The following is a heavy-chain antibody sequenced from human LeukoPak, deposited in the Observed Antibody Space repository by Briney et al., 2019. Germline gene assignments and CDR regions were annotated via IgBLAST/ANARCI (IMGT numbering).Heavy chain of an antibody. J-gene: IGHJ3*02. V-gene: IGHV4-39*01. Sequence: SETLSLTCTVSGGSISSSSYYWGWVRQPPGKGLEWIGSIYYSGSTYYNPSLKSRVTISVDTSKNQFSLKLSSVTAADTAVYYCARSTIFGVALDAFDIWGQGTMVTVSS. CDR1: GGSISSSSYY. D-gene: IGHD3-3*01. CDR3: ARSTIFGVALDAFDI. CDR2: IYYSGST.